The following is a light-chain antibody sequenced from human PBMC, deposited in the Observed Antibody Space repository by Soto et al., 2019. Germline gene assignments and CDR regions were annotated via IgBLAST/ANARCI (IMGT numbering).Light chain of an antibody. CDR2: DAS. V-gene: IGKV3-11*01. CDR3: QQRTNWPPTHT. CDR1: QSIATF. Sequence: EIVLTQSPATLSLSPGERATLSCRASQSIATFLTWYQQMPGQPPRLLIYDASKRATGIPARFSGSGSGTYFSLTISSLEPDDFAIYYCQQRTNWPPTHTFGQGTKLEIK. J-gene: IGKJ2*01.